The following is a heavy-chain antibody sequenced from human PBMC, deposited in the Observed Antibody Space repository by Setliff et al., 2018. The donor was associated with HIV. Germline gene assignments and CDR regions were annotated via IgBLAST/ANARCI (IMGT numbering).Heavy chain of an antibody. D-gene: IGHD3-22*01. Sequence: SETLSLTCTVSGGSISSSSYYWGWIRQPPGKGLEWIGNIYYSGTTYDNPSLKSRVTISVDTPKNQLSLSLTSVTAADTAVYYCARVRLTMIMMVDYFDQWGQGTLVTVSS. J-gene: IGHJ4*02. CDR3: ARVRLTMIMMVDYFDQ. V-gene: IGHV4-39*07. CDR2: IYYSGTT. CDR1: GGSISSSSYY.